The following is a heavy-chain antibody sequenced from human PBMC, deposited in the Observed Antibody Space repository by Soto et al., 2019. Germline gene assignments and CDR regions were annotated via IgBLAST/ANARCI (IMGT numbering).Heavy chain of an antibody. D-gene: IGHD2-15*01. J-gene: IGHJ4*02. CDR3: ARVALVYCSGGSCYREKIDY. CDR2: ISSSGSTI. V-gene: IGHV3-11*01. Sequence: GGSLRLSCAASGFTFSDYYMSWIRQAPGKGLEWVSYISSSGSTIYYADSVKGRFTISRDNAKNSLYLQMNSLRAEDTAVYYCARVALVYCSGGSCYREKIDYWGQGTLVTVSS. CDR1: GFTFSDYY.